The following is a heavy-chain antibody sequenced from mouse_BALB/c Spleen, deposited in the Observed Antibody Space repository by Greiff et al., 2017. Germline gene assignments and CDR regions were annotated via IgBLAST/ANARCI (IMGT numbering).Heavy chain of an antibody. J-gene: IGHJ2*01. D-gene: IGHD2-3*01. Sequence: EVKLVESGPELVKPGASVKISCKASGYSFTGYFMNWVMQSHGKSLEWIGRINPYNGDTFYNQKFKGKATLTVDKSSSTAHMELRSLASEDSAVYYCARSRGWLLDYWGQGTTLTVSS. V-gene: IGHV1-20*02. CDR1: GYSFTGYF. CDR3: ARSRGWLLDY. CDR2: INPYNGDT.